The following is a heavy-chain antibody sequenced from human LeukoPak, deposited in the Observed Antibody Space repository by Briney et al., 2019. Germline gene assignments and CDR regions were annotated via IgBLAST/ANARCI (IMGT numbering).Heavy chain of an antibody. J-gene: IGHJ4*02. CDR1: GFSFSSYA. CDR3: ARDRAVAGTENDY. D-gene: IGHD6-19*01. V-gene: IGHV3-23*01. CDR2: ITGGGGNT. Sequence: GGSLRLSCAASGFSFSSYAMSWVRQAPGRGLEWVSVITGGGGNTYYADSVKGRFTISRDNSKNTLYLQMNSLRAEDTAVYYCARDRAVAGTENDYWGQGTLVTVSS.